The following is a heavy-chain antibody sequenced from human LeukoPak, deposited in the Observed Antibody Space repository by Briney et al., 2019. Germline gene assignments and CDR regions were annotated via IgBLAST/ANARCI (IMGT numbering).Heavy chain of an antibody. J-gene: IGHJ3*01. Sequence: GGSLRLSCAASGFTFSSYWMSWVRQAPGKGLEWVANIKQDGSENYYVDSVKGRFTISRDNAKNSLFLQMNSLRAEDTAVYYCAKPRDIDSWAFDVWGQGTMVTVS. D-gene: IGHD2-15*01. CDR2: IKQDGSEN. CDR3: AKPRDIDSWAFDV. V-gene: IGHV3-7*02. CDR1: GFTFSSYW.